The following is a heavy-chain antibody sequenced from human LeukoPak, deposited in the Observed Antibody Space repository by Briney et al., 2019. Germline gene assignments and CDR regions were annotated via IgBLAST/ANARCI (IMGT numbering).Heavy chain of an antibody. V-gene: IGHV1-2*06. CDR3: ARNPDEHWLDESENWYFDL. J-gene: IGHJ2*01. CDR2: INPNRGDT. D-gene: IGHD6-19*01. Sequence: ASVKVSCKASGYIFIDYYLHWLRQAPGQGLEWMGRINPNRGDTKPAQKFQGRVTMTRDTSISVAYMELSSLQSDDTAVYYCARNPDEHWLDESENWYFDLWGSGTLVTVSS. CDR1: GYIFIDYY.